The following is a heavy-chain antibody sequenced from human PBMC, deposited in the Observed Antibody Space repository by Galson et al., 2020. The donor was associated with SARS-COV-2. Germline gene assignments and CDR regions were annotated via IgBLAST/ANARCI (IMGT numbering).Heavy chain of an antibody. Sequence: GESLKISCAASGFTFSNDEMNWVRQAPGKGLDWIAYISSNGGTIYYADSVRGRFTISRDNAKNSLYLQMNSLTAEDTAVYYCATSSGYADQYMDVWGKGTTVIVSS. CDR2: ISSNGGTI. J-gene: IGHJ6*03. V-gene: IGHV3-48*03. CDR3: ATSSGYADQYMDV. CDR1: GFTFSNDE. D-gene: IGHD3-22*01.